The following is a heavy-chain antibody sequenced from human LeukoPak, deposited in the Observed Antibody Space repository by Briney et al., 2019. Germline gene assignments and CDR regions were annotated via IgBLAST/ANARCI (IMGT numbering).Heavy chain of an antibody. Sequence: GASVKLSCKASGYTFTSYGISWVRQAPGQGHEWMGWVSAYNGNTNYAQKLQGRVTMTTDTSTSTAYMELRSLRSENTAVYYCAMVTFNWFDPWGQGTLVTVSS. J-gene: IGHJ5*02. CDR3: AMVTFNWFDP. CDR2: VSAYNGNT. V-gene: IGHV1-18*01. CDR1: GYTFTSYG. D-gene: IGHD4-23*01.